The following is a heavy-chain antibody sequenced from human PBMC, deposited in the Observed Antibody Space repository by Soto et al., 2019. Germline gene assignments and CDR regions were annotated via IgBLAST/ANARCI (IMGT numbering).Heavy chain of an antibody. V-gene: IGHV1-8*01. D-gene: IGHD3-3*01. Sequence: ASLKVSCEAAGYTFTGYNIKWVREAPGEGLEWVVRSNKNSRYSNHVQEFKGRRTVTRDTAISTAYMELSSLRSDDRAVYYCVLLGVFDHWVPGTLVTVSS. CDR2: SNKNSRYS. J-gene: IGHJ4*02. CDR3: VLLGVFDH. CDR1: GYTFTGYN.